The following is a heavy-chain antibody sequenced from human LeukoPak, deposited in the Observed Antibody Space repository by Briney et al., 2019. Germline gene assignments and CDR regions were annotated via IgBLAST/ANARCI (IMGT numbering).Heavy chain of an antibody. CDR3: ARDGLAWGNFDY. Sequence: ASVKVSCKASGYTFTSYDINWVRQATGQGLEWMGWMNPNSGNTGYAQKFQGRVTMTRDTSISTAYMELSRLRSDDTAVYYCARDGLAWGNFDYWGQGTLVTVSS. CDR1: GYTFTSYD. V-gene: IGHV1-8*01. J-gene: IGHJ4*02. CDR2: MNPNSGNT. D-gene: IGHD3-16*01.